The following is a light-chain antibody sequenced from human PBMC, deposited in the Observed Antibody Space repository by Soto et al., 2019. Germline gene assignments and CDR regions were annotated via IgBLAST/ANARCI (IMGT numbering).Light chain of an antibody. V-gene: IGLV2-14*01. CDR2: EVS. Sequence: QSVLAQPAWVSVSPGQSITISCTGTSSDVGGYNYVSWYQQHPGKAPKLMIYEVSNRPSGVSNRFSGSKSGNTASLTISGLQAEDEADYYCSSYTSSSTLVFGTGTKVTVL. J-gene: IGLJ1*01. CDR3: SSYTSSSTLV. CDR1: SSDVGGYNY.